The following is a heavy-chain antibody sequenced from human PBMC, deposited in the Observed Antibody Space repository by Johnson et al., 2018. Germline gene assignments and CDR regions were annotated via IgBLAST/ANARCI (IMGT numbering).Heavy chain of an antibody. Sequence: VQLVQSGGGVVRPGGSLRLSCAVSGFTFDDYAMSWVRQAPGKGLEWVSSINWTGDRTNYADSVKGRFTISRDNAKNSLYLQMNSLRAEDTALYYCTRRTGRDAFDIWGQGTMVTVSS. CDR3: TRRTGRDAFDI. V-gene: IGHV3-20*04. CDR2: INWTGDRT. CDR1: GFTFDDYA. J-gene: IGHJ3*02. D-gene: IGHD1-1*01.